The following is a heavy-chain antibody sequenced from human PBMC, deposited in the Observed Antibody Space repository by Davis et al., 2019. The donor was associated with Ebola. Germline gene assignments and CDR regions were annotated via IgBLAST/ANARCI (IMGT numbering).Heavy chain of an antibody. V-gene: IGHV3-20*04. D-gene: IGHD4-17*01. CDR2: INWNGGST. Sequence: GESLKISCVVSGFTLDEYGMSWVRQVPGKGLEWVSGINWNGGSTDYADSVKGRFTISRDSAKNSLFLQMNSLRAEDTALYYCARDLGEYGSLAHWGQGTLVSVSS. CDR3: ARDLGEYGSLAH. J-gene: IGHJ4*02. CDR1: GFTLDEYG.